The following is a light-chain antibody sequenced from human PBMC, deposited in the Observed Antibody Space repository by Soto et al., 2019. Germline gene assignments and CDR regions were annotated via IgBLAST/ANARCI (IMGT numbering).Light chain of an antibody. V-gene: IGKV3-15*01. J-gene: IGKJ5*01. CDR3: KKDNDWLLIT. CDR2: DTS. Sequence: DIVMARSPDTLSVPTGERAALCCRASQSVRIKLPWYQHKPGQAPRLLIYDTSTRATVIPARFRGSESGTGFTLSICSLLSEDFAVYCCKKDNDWLLITLGQGTRLENK. CDR1: QSVRIK.